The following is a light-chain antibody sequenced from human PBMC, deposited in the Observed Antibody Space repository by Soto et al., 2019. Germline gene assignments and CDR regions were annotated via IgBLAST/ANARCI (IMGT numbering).Light chain of an antibody. J-gene: IGLJ1*01. CDR1: SSDVGGFNS. V-gene: IGLV2-11*01. CDR3: SSYAGRYSYA. CDR2: DVN. Sequence: QSALTQPRSVSGSPGQSVTISCTGTSSDVGGFNSVSWYQQHPGKAPKLMIYDVNKRPSGVPDRFSGSKSGSTASLTISGLQAEDEADYYCSSYAGRYSYAFATGTKV.